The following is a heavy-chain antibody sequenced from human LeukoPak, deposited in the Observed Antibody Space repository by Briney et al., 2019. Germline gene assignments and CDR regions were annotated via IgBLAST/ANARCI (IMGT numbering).Heavy chain of an antibody. V-gene: IGHV4-34*01. Sequence: SETLSLTCAVDGGSFSGYYWSWIRQPPGKGLEWIGEINHSGSTNYNPSLKSRVTISVDTAKNQFSLKLSSVTAADTAVYYCARAYDSSGSDAFDIWGQGKMVTVSS. J-gene: IGHJ3*02. D-gene: IGHD3-22*01. CDR1: GGSFSGYY. CDR2: INHSGST. CDR3: ARAYDSSGSDAFDI.